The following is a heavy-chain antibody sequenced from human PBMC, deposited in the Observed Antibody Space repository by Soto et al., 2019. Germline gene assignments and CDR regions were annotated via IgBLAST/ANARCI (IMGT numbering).Heavy chain of an antibody. J-gene: IGHJ4*02. V-gene: IGHV4-59*01. Sequence: SETLSLTCTVSGGSINSYYWRWLRQPPGKGLEWVGYIYYSGSTSYNPSLMSRVTISLDTPKKQFSLNLRSVTAADTAVYYCARQREKSYGPIDYWGQGILVTVSS. CDR2: IYYSGST. CDR1: GGSINSYY. CDR3: ARQREKSYGPIDY. D-gene: IGHD5-18*01.